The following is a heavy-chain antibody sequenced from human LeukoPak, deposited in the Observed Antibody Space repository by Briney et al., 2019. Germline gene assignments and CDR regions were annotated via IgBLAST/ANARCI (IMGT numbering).Heavy chain of an antibody. V-gene: IGHV3-30*03. Sequence: PGRSLRLSCAASGFTFSSYGLHWVRQAPGKGLEGVAVISYDGSNKYYADSVKGRFTISRDNSKNTLYLQMNSLKTEDTAVYYCTHARGDYPEYRWGQGTLVTVSS. D-gene: IGHD3-10*01. CDR3: THARGDYPEYR. CDR1: GFTFSSYG. CDR2: ISYDGSNK. J-gene: IGHJ5*02.